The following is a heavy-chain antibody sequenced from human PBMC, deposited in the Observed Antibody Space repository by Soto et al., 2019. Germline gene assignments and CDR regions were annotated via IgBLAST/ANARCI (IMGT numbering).Heavy chain of an antibody. D-gene: IGHD1-26*01. CDR3: AREDGVVGSSSAFDH. Sequence: GGSLRLSCVFSGFTFSTYTMNWVRQAPGKGLEWVSSINGRSNYVYYADSVKGRFTISRDNAKNSLYLQMNRLRAEDTAIYYCAREDGVVGSSSAFDHWGLGTLVTVSS. V-gene: IGHV3-21*01. CDR2: INGRSNYV. J-gene: IGHJ4*02. CDR1: GFTFSTYT.